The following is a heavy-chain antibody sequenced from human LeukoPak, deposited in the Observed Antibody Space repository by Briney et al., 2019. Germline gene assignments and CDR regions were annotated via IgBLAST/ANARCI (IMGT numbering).Heavy chain of an antibody. Sequence: GASEKVSCKASGYTFSRYGISWVRQAPGQGLEWMGWIATYNGNSKYAQKVQGRVTMTTDTSTTTAYMELRTLRSDDTAVYYCARDMVGLAANGNCFDPWGQGTLVTVSS. CDR1: GYTFSRYG. D-gene: IGHD6-13*01. CDR3: ARDMVGLAANGNCFDP. J-gene: IGHJ5*02. V-gene: IGHV1-18*01. CDR2: IATYNGNS.